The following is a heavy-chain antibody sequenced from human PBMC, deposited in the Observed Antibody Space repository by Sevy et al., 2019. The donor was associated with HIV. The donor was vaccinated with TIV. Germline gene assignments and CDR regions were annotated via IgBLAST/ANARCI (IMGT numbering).Heavy chain of an antibody. CDR1: GFTFTNYG. Sequence: GGSLRLSCAASGFTFTNYGMHWVRQVPGKGLEWVTFIRYDGSDKYYAASVKGRLTNSRDDSKNTLYLQMDSLRAEDTAIYYCAKDLAGPGRRYFDYWGQGTLVTVSS. V-gene: IGHV3-30*02. D-gene: IGHD6-13*01. J-gene: IGHJ4*02. CDR2: IRYDGSDK. CDR3: AKDLAGPGRRYFDY.